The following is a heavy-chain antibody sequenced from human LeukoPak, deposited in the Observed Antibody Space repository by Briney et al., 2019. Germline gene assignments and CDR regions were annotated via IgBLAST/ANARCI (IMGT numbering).Heavy chain of an antibody. Sequence: NSSGTLSLTCAVSGGSISSSNWWSWVRQPPGKGLEWIGEIYHSGSTNYNPSLKSRVTISVDKSRNHFTLMVTAVTAADTAFYYCARKGPEHLPTYFDHWGRGILVTVSS. CDR1: GGSISSSNW. D-gene: IGHD2-21*01. CDR3: ARKGPEHLPTYFDH. V-gene: IGHV4-4*02. J-gene: IGHJ4*02. CDR2: IYHSGST.